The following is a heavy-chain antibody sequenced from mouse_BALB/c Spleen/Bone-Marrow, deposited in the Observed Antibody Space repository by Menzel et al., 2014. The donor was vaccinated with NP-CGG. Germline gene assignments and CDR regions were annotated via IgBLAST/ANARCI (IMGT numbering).Heavy chain of an antibody. Sequence: QVQLQQSGPGLVQPSQSLSIPCTVSGFSLTSYGVHWVRQSPGKGLEWLGVIWSGGSTDYNEAFISRLSIRKDNSKSQVFFKMYSLQANDTAIYYCARKEFDYWGQGTTLTVSS. J-gene: IGHJ2*01. V-gene: IGHV2-2*02. CDR1: GFSLTSYG. CDR3: ARKEFDY. CDR2: IWSGGST.